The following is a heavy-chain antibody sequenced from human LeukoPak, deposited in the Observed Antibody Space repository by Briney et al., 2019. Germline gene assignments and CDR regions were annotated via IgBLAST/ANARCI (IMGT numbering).Heavy chain of an antibody. CDR1: GFTFSSYS. D-gene: IGHD5-24*01. J-gene: IGHJ4*02. CDR2: ISSSGSYI. CDR3: AKDDGLTVDH. V-gene: IGHV3-21*01. Sequence: GRSLRRYGAASGFTFSSYSMNWVGQAPGKGLEWVSSISSSGSYIYYAYSVKGRFTISRDNAKNSLELHMNSLGAEDTAVYECAKDDGLTVDHWGQGTLVTVSS.